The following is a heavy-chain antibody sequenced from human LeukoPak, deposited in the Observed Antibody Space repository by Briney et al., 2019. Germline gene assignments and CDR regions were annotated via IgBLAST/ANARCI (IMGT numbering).Heavy chain of an antibody. CDR1: GYTFTGYY. V-gene: IGHV1-2*02. D-gene: IGHD3-10*01. CDR2: INPNSGGT. CDR3: ARGPITMVRRYFDY. Sequence: ASVKVSCKASGYTFTGYYMHWVRQAPGQGLEWMGWINPNSGGTDYAQKFQGRVTMTRDTSISTAYMELSRLRSDDTAVYYCARGPITMVRRYFDYWGLGTLVTVSS. J-gene: IGHJ4*02.